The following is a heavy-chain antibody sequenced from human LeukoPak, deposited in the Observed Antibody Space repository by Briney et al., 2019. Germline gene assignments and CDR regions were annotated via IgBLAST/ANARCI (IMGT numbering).Heavy chain of an antibody. D-gene: IGHD1-1*01. Sequence: ASVKVSCRVSGYTLTALSMHWVRQAPGKGLEWMGGFDPDTVETIYAQNFQGRVTITRDTSASTAYIELSSLRSEDTAVYYCAIQHQLGRVGDSWGQGTLVTVSS. J-gene: IGHJ4*02. V-gene: IGHV1-24*01. CDR3: AIQHQLGRVGDS. CDR2: FDPDTVET. CDR1: GYTLTALS.